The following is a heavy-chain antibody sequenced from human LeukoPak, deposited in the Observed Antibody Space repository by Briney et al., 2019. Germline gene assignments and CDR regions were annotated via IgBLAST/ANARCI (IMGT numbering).Heavy chain of an antibody. D-gene: IGHD4-11*01. CDR1: GGTFISYA. J-gene: IGHJ6*02. CDR2: IIPIFGTA. V-gene: IGHV1-69*13. Sequence: ASVKVSCKASGGTFISYAISWVRQAPGQGLEWMGGIIPIFGTANYAQKFQGRVTITADESTSTAYMELSSLRSEDTAVYYCARDYSNYYYYGMDVWGQGTTVTVSS. CDR3: ARDYSNYYYYGMDV.